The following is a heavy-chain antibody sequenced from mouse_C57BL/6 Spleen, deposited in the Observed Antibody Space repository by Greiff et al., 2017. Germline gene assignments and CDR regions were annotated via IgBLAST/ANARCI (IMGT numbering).Heavy chain of an antibody. CDR1: GYTFTSYW. J-gene: IGHJ2*01. V-gene: IGHV1-64*01. D-gene: IGHD1-1*01. Sequence: QVQLQQSGAELVKPGASVKLSCKASGYTFTSYWMHWVKQRPGQGLEWIGMIHPNSGSTNYNEKFKSKATLTVDKSSSTAYMQLSSLTSEDSAVYYCARCGTVVGFDYWGQGTTLTVSS. CDR3: ARCGTVVGFDY. CDR2: IHPNSGST.